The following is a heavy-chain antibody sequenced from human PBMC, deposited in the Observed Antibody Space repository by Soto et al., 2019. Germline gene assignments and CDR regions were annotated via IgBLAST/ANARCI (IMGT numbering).Heavy chain of an antibody. CDR1: GGSTSSGGYY. Sequence: QVQLHESGPGLVKPSQTLSLTCTVSGGSTSSGGYYWTWIRQYPGQGLEWIGYIYWSGNTYYNPSLTSRVTISVDTSTNQLSLNLSSVTAADTAVYYCSRGAADYGDAFDIWGQGTMVTVSS. CDR2: IYWSGNT. J-gene: IGHJ3*02. CDR3: SRGAADYGDAFDI. D-gene: IGHD4-17*01. V-gene: IGHV4-31*03.